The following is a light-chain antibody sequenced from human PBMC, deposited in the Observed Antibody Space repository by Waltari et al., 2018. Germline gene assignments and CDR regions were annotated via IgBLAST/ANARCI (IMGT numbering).Light chain of an antibody. CDR3: CSYAGSSSVV. CDR2: EGS. J-gene: IGLJ2*01. Sequence: QSALTQPASVSGSPGQSLTISCTGTRSDVGSYNLVPWYQQPPGKAPKLMIYEGSKRPSGVSNRFSGSKSGNTASLTISGLQAEDEADYYCCSYAGSSSVVFGGGTKLTVL. CDR1: RSDVGSYNL. V-gene: IGLV2-23*01.